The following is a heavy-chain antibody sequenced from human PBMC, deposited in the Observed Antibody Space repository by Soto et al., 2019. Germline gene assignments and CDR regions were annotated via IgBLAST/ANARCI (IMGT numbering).Heavy chain of an antibody. Sequence: SVKVSCKASGGTFSSYTISWVRQAPGQGLEWMGRIIPILGIANYAQKFQGRVTITADKSTSTAYMELSSLRSEDTAVYYCARTSHSGSYWPLGYWGQGTLVTVS. D-gene: IGHD1-26*01. V-gene: IGHV1-69*02. CDR1: GGTFSSYT. J-gene: IGHJ4*02. CDR2: IIPILGIA. CDR3: ARTSHSGSYWPLGY.